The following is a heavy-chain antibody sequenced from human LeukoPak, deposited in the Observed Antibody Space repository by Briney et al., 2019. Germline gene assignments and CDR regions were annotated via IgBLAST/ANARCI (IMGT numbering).Heavy chain of an antibody. Sequence: AASVEVSCKASGGTFSNFAIGWVRQAPGQGLEWMGDIIPIFGTTNYAQKFQGRVTITTDESTSTAFMELSSLTSEDTALYYCARMSRIVDAFDIWGQGTMVTVSS. CDR3: ARMSRIVDAFDI. D-gene: IGHD1-26*01. J-gene: IGHJ3*02. CDR1: GGTFSNFA. CDR2: IIPIFGTT. V-gene: IGHV1-69*05.